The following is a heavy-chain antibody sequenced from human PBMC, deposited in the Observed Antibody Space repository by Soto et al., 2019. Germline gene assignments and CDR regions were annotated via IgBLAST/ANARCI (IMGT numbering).Heavy chain of an antibody. CDR2: MFYSGST. J-gene: IGHJ4*02. V-gene: IGHV4-31*03. CDR1: GASISSGRSY. CDR3: ARDNGYGNFDS. D-gene: IGHD5-12*01. Sequence: PSETLSLTCTVSGASISSGRSYWSWIRQHPGKGLEWIGYMFYSGSTYYHPSLKSRVNISADTSKNQFSLRLTSATPADTAVYYCARDNGYGNFDSWGQGTLVTVSS.